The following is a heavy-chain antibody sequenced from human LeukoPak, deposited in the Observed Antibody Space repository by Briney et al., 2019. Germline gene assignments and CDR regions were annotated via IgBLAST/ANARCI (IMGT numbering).Heavy chain of an antibody. V-gene: IGHV4-61*02. CDR3: ARVRH. CDR1: GGSISSGSYY. Sequence: SETLSLTCTVSGGSISSGSYYWSWIRQPAGKGLEWIGRIYTSGSTNYNPSLKSRVTISVDTSKNQFSLKLSSVTAADTAVYYCARVRHWGQGTLVTVSS. CDR2: IYTSGST. J-gene: IGHJ4*02.